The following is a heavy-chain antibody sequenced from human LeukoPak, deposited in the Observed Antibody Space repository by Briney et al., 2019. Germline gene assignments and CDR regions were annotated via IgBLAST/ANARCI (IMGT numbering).Heavy chain of an antibody. D-gene: IGHD3-22*01. CDR3: ASDYYDSSGYYRFDP. CDR2: IIPIFGTA. Sequence: ASVKVSCKASGGTFSSYAISWVRQAPGQGLEWMGGIIPIFGTANYAQKFQGRVTITTDEYTSKAYMELSSLRSEHTAVYYCASDYYDSSGYYRFDPWGQGTLVTVSS. V-gene: IGHV1-69*05. J-gene: IGHJ5*02. CDR1: GGTFSSYA.